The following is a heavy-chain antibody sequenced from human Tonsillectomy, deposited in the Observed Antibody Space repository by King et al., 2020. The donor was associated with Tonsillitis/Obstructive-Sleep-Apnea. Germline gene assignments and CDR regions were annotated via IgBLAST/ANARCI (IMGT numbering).Heavy chain of an antibody. V-gene: IGHV3-49*04. CDR1: GFTFGDYA. Sequence: VQLVESGGGLVQPGRSLRLSCTASGFTFGDYAMSWVRQAPGKGLEWVGFIRSKAYGGTTEYAASVKGRFTISRDDSKSIAYMQMNSLKTEDIAVYYCTRGARPYAFDMWGQGTMVTVSS. CDR2: IRSKAYGGTT. J-gene: IGHJ3*02. CDR3: TRGARPYAFDM. D-gene: IGHD6-6*01.